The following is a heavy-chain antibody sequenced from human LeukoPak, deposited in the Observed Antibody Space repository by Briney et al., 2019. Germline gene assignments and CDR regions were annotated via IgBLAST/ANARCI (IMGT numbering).Heavy chain of an antibody. J-gene: IGHJ4*02. Sequence: SETLSLTCTVSGDSIRSYYWSWFRQPAGKGLEWIGRIYTTGSANYNPSLKSRVIMSVDTSKKQFSLYLTSVTAADTAMYYCARDAHYYGVDYWGQGTLVTVSS. D-gene: IGHD3-10*01. CDR2: IYTTGSA. V-gene: IGHV4-4*07. CDR1: GDSIRSYY. CDR3: ARDAHYYGVDY.